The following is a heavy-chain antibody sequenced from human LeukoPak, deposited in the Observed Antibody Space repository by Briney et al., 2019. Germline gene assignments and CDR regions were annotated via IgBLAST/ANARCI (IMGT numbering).Heavy chain of an antibody. D-gene: IGHD3-22*01. Sequence: ASVKASCKASGYTFTSYGISWVRQAPGQRLEWMGWINAGNGNTKYSQKFQDRVTVTRDTSTSTAYMELSSLRSEDTAVYYCAKDEKGYYHDTSGYPDAFDIWGQGTMVTVSS. J-gene: IGHJ3*02. V-gene: IGHV1-3*01. CDR3: AKDEKGYYHDTSGYPDAFDI. CDR1: GYTFTSYG. CDR2: INAGNGNT.